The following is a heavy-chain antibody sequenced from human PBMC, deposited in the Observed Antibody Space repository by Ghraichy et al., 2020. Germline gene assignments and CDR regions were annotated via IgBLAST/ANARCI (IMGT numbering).Heavy chain of an antibody. V-gene: IGHV3-23*01. D-gene: IGHD3-22*01. J-gene: IGHJ2*01. Sequence: GESLNISCAASGFIFTNYEMSWVRQAPGKGLEWVSGISNSGGRTFYADSVKGRFTISRDSSKNTVYLQMNTLRAEDTDVYYCAKEGGVYYDTRGYFDLWGRGTLVTVSS. CDR3: AKEGGVYYDTRGYFDL. CDR1: GFIFTNYE. CDR2: ISNSGGRT.